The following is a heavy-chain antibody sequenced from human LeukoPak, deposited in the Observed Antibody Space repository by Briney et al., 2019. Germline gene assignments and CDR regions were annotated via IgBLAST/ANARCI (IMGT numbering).Heavy chain of an antibody. CDR2: INHSGST. CDR1: GGSFSGYY. V-gene: IGHV4-34*01. J-gene: IGHJ4*02. Sequence: SETLSLTCAVYGGSFSGYYWSWIRQPPGKGLEWIGEINHSGSTNYNPSLKSRVTISVDTSKNQFSLRLSSVTAADTAVYYCARGQATVTRNWGQGTLLTVSS. D-gene: IGHD4-11*01. CDR3: ARGQATVTRN.